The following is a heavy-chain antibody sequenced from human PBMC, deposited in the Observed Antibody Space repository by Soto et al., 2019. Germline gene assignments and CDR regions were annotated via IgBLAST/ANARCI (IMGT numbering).Heavy chain of an antibody. D-gene: IGHD3-10*01. CDR2: IYWDDDK. Sequence: QITLKESGPTLVKPTQTLTLTCTFSGFSLSTSGVGVGWIRQPPGKALEWLALIYWDDDKRYSPSLKSRLTITKDTSKNQVVLTMTNMEPVDTATYYCAHSSPMVRGVPNWFDPWGQGTLVTVSS. V-gene: IGHV2-5*02. J-gene: IGHJ5*02. CDR3: AHSSPMVRGVPNWFDP. CDR1: GFSLSTSGVG.